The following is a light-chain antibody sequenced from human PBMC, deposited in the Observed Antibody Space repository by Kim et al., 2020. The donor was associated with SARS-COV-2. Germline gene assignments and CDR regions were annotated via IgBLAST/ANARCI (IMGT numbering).Light chain of an antibody. V-gene: IGKV1-33*01. CDR1: QDIGNS. Sequence: SASVGDRVTITCQASQDIGNSVNWYQQKPGKAPEFLIYDVSNLEKGVPARFSGSGSGTDFTLTISSLQPEDYATYYCQQYHTLPLTFGGGTKVDIK. CDR2: DVS. CDR3: QQYHTLPLT. J-gene: IGKJ4*01.